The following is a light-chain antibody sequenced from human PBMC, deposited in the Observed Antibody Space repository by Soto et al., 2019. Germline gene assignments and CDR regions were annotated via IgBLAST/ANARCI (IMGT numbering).Light chain of an antibody. CDR2: AAY. J-gene: IGKJ1*01. CDR1: QSISTY. V-gene: IGKV1-39*01. CDR3: QQYNSSSPET. Sequence: DIQMTQSPSSLSAPIGDRVTITCRASQSISTYLNWYQQKPGKAPNLLIYAAYSLQSGVPSRFRGSGSGTEFTLTISSLQPENFATYYCQQYNSSSPETFGHGTKVDIK.